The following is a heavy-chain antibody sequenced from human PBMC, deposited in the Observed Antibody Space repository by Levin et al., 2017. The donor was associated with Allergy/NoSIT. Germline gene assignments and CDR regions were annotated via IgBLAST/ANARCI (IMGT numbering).Heavy chain of an antibody. J-gene: IGHJ3*02. D-gene: IGHD6-19*01. CDR2: ISGSGGST. CDR3: AKDLPPIAVAAPGGPDAFDN. V-gene: IGHV3-23*01. Sequence: GGSLRLSCAASGFTFSSYAMSWVRQAPGKGLEWVSAISGSGGSTYYADSVKGRFTISRDNSKNTLYLQMNSPRAEDTAVYYCAKDLPPIAVAAPGGPDAFDNWGQGTMVTVSS. CDR1: GFTFSSYA.